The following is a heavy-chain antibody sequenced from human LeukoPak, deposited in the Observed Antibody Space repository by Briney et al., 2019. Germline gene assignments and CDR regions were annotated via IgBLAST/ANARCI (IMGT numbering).Heavy chain of an antibody. CDR1: GVSISSYY. CDR2: IYTSGST. D-gene: IGHD3-10*01. J-gene: IGHJ5*02. V-gene: IGHV4-4*07. CDR3: ARGRATYGSGDNWFDP. Sequence: PSQTLSLTCTLSGVSISSYYWSCIRQPAGKELEWIGRIYTSGSTNYNPSLKSRVTMSVDTSKNQFSLKLSSVTAADTAVYYCARGRATYGSGDNWFDPWGQGTLVTVSS.